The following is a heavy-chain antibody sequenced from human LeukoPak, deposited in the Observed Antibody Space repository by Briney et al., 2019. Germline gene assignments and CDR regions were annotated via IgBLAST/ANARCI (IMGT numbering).Heavy chain of an antibody. J-gene: IGHJ6*03. D-gene: IGHD3-22*01. V-gene: IGHV1-18*01. CDR3: ARNPYYYDSSGYYPRGPYYYYYMDV. Sequence: ASVKVSCKASGYTFTSYGISWVRQAPGQGLEWMGWISAYNGHTNYAQKLQGRVTMTTDTSTSTAYMELRSLRSDDTAVYYCARNPYYYDSSGYYPRGPYYYYYMDVWGKGTTVTVSS. CDR2: ISAYNGHT. CDR1: GYTFTSYG.